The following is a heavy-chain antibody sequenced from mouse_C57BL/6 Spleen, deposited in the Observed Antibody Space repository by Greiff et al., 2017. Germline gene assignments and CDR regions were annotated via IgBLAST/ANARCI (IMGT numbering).Heavy chain of an antibody. CDR1: GYTFTSYR. CDR2: IYPGSGST. Sequence: VQLQQPGAELVKPGASVKMSCKASGYTFTSYRITWVKQRPGQGLEWIGDIYPGSGSTNYNEKFKSKATLTVDTSSSTAYMQLSSLTSEDSAVYYCARGGWLLRRYYAMDYWGQGTSVTVSS. CDR3: ARGGWLLRRYYAMDY. V-gene: IGHV1-55*01. D-gene: IGHD2-3*01. J-gene: IGHJ4*01.